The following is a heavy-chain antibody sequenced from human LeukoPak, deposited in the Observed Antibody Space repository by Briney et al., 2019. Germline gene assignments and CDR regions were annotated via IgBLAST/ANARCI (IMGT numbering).Heavy chain of an antibody. CDR2: VKSIRDGGTT. D-gene: IGHD2-21*02. Sequence: GGSLRLSCAASGFTFSSYWMSWVRQAPGKGLEWVGRVKSIRDGGTTDDTAPVKGRFTISRDDSKRTVYLQMNSLKTEDTAVYFCTARVVTTNEFWGQGTLVTVSS. CDR1: GFTFSSYW. J-gene: IGHJ4*02. V-gene: IGHV3-15*01. CDR3: TARVVTTNEF.